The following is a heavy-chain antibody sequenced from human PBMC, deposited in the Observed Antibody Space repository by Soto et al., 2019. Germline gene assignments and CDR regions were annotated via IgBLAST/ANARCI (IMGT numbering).Heavy chain of an antibody. J-gene: IGHJ6*02. CDR3: ARSLLNGMDV. CDR1: GFTFGDYA. V-gene: IGHV3-49*04. CDR2: IRSKAYGGIP. Sequence: LRRSCTTSGFTFGDYAVNWVRQAPGKGLEWVGFIRSKAYGGIPEYGASVKGRFTISRDDSKSIAYLQMNSLKTEDTAVFYCARSLLNGMDVWGQGTTVTVSS.